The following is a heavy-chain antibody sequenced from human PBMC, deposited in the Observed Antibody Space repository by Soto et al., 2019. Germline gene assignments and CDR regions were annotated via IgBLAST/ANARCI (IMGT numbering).Heavy chain of an antibody. CDR1: GYSISSSNW. CDR3: ARCRDYIWGSYVDY. D-gene: IGHD3-16*01. J-gene: IGHJ4*02. V-gene: IGHV4-28*01. CDR2: IYYSGST. Sequence: QVQLQESGPGLVKPSDTLSLTCAVSGYSISSSNWWGWIRQPPGKGLEWIGYIYYSGSTYYNPSLKSRVTMSVDTSKNQFSLKLRSVTAVDTAVYYCARCRDYIWGSYVDYWGQGTLVTVSS.